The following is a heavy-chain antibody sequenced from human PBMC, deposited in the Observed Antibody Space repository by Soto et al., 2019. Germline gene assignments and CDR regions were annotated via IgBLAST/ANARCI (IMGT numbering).Heavy chain of an antibody. J-gene: IGHJ2*01. D-gene: IGHD1-26*01. CDR1: GFALTPYA. Sequence: QEQLVESGGGVVQPGRSLRLSCAASGFALTPYAMHWVRQAPGKGLEWVAIISYDGSNRSYGDSVKGRFTISRDNSENSLYLQMDTVRSEDTAVYYCARDWDRGGGSYLWKFDLWGRGTLVTVSS. CDR2: ISYDGSNR. CDR3: ARDWDRGGGSYLWKFDL. V-gene: IGHV3-30-3*01.